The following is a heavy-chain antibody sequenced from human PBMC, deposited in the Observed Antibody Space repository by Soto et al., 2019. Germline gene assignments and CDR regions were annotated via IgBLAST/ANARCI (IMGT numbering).Heavy chain of an antibody. CDR1: GDSVSRNGVA. V-gene: IGHV6-1*01. J-gene: IGHJ4*02. CDR2: TYYRSKWSS. CDR3: VRGQFSAFDC. Sequence: QVQLHQSGPGLVKPSQTLSLTCAISGDSVSRNGVAWNWIRQSPSRGLEWLGRTYYRSKWSSDYAVSVKSRIAINPDTSKCQFSLQLNSVTPEDTAVYYCVRGQFSAFDCWGQGTLVTVSS.